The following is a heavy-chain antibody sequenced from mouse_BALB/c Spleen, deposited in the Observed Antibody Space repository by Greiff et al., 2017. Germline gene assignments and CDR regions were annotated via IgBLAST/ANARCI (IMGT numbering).Heavy chain of an antibody. CDR2: INSNGGST. Sequence: DVKLVESGGGLVKLGGSLKLSCAASGFTFSSYYMSWVRQTPEKRLELVAAINSNGGSTYYPDTVKGRFTISRDNAKNTLYLQMSSLKSEDTALYYCARQNYGSFAYWGQGTLVTVSA. D-gene: IGHD1-1*01. CDR1: GFTFSSYY. V-gene: IGHV5-6-2*01. J-gene: IGHJ3*01. CDR3: ARQNYGSFAY.